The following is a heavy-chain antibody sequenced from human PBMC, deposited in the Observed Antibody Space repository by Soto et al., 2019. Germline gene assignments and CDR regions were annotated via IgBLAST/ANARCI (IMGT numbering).Heavy chain of an antibody. CDR2: ITWNSVVI. J-gene: IGHJ4*02. CDR3: ARDVAAEYSSGAIDY. D-gene: IGHD6-19*01. CDR1: GFTFDDDA. V-gene: IGHV3-9*01. Sequence: DVQLVESGGGLVQPGRSLKLSCAASGFTFDDDAMHWVRQAPGKGLEWVSGITWNSVVIGYADSVKGRFTISRDNAKNSLYLLMNSLRAEDTALYYCARDVAAEYSSGAIDYWGQGTLVTVSS.